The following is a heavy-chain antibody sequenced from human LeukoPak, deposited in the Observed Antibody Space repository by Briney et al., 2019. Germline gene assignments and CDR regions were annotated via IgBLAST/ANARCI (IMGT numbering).Heavy chain of an antibody. Sequence: GGSLRLSCAASGFTFSNYWMHWVRQVPGKGLVWVSAISGSTGRTYYADSVKGRFTISRDNSKNTLYLQMNNLRAEDTAVYYCAPRVVGSAPFDYWGQGTLVTVSS. V-gene: IGHV3-23*01. J-gene: IGHJ4*02. CDR1: GFTFSNYW. CDR2: ISGSTGRT. D-gene: IGHD2-15*01. CDR3: APRVVGSAPFDY.